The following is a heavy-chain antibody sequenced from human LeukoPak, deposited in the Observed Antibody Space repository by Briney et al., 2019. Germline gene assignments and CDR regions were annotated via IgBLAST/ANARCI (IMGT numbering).Heavy chain of an antibody. CDR1: GFTFSGYG. CDR3: ARDMSSGYFYFDY. CDR2: MWFDGSRK. J-gene: IGHJ4*02. V-gene: IGHV3-33*01. Sequence: GGSLRLSCAASGFTFSGYGMQWVRQAPGKGLEWVAVMWFDGSRKYYADSVKGRFTISRDNSKNTLYLQMNSLRVEDTALYYCARDMSSGYFYFDYWGQGTLVTVSS. D-gene: IGHD3-22*01.